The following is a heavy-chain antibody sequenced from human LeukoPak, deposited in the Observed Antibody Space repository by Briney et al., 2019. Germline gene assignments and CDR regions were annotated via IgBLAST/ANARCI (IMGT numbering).Heavy chain of an antibody. Sequence: SETLSLTCTVSGGSISGYYWSCVRQPPGKGLEWIGYIHYSGSTNYNPSLKSRVTISLDTSKNQFYLKLTSVTAADTAVYYCAREGQWLPVWFDPWGQGTLVTVSS. CDR3: AREGQWLPVWFDP. CDR1: GGSISGYY. CDR2: IHYSGST. V-gene: IGHV4-59*01. J-gene: IGHJ5*02. D-gene: IGHD6-19*01.